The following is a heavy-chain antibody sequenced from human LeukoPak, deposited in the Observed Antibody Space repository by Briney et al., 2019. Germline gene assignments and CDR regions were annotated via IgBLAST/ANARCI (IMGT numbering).Heavy chain of an antibody. CDR1: GGSISSGDYY. D-gene: IGHD3-22*01. J-gene: IGHJ4*02. Sequence: SETLSLTCTVSGGSISSGDYYWSWIRQPPGKGLEWIGYIYYSGSTYYNPSLKSRVTISVDTSKNQFSLKLSSVTAADTAVYYCARGDYYDSSGYDYWGQGTLVTVSS. CDR2: IYYSGST. CDR3: ARGDYYDSSGYDY. V-gene: IGHV4-30-4*01.